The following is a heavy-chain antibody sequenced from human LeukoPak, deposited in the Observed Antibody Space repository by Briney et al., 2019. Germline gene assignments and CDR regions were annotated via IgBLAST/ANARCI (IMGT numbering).Heavy chain of an antibody. CDR1: GFTFDYYA. Sequence: QPGGSLRLSCAASGFTFDYYAMHWVRQAPGRGLEWVGRIRNKANSHTTEYAASVKGRFTISRDDSKNSLYLQMNSLKTEDTAVYFCAREEFSDYVPFFDYWGQGTLVTVSS. J-gene: IGHJ4*02. CDR3: AREEFSDYVPFFDY. D-gene: IGHD4-17*01. V-gene: IGHV3-72*01. CDR2: IRNKANSHTT.